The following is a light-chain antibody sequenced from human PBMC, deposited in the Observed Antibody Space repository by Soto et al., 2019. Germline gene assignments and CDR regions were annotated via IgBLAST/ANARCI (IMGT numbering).Light chain of an antibody. CDR2: AAS. V-gene: IGKV1-39*01. Sequence: DIRMTHFPPALSASEGDRVSITCLASQSISSYLNWYQQKPGRAPKLLIYAASSLQSGVPSRFSGSGSGTDFTLTISSLQPEDVATYYCQESYSTPLTFGGGTKV. J-gene: IGKJ4*01. CDR3: QESYSTPLT. CDR1: QSISSY.